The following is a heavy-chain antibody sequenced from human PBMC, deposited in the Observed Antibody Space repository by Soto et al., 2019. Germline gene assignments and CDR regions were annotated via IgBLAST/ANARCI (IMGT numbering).Heavy chain of an antibody. CDR1: GGTFSSYA. J-gene: IGHJ6*02. CDR2: IIPIFGTA. V-gene: IGHV1-69*12. D-gene: IGHD2-21*02. Sequence: QVQLVQSGAEVKKPGSSVKVSCKASGGTFSSYAISWVRQAPGQGLEWMGGIIPIFGTANYEQKFQGRVTITADESTSTAYMELSSLRSEDTAVYYCARSATIVVVTADEYNYYGMDVWGQGTTVTVSS. CDR3: ARSATIVVVTADEYNYYGMDV.